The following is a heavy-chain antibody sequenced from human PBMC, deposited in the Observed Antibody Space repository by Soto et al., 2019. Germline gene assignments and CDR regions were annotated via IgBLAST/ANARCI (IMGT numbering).Heavy chain of an antibody. CDR3: ARFRPRDY. V-gene: IGHV4-34*01. CDR2: INHSGST. J-gene: IGHJ4*02. Sequence: QVQLQQWGAGLLKPSETLSLTCAVYGGSFSGYYWSWIRQPPGKGLEWIGEINHSGSTNYNPSLNSRVSISVDTCKNQFSLELSSVTAADTAVYCCARFRPRDYWGQGTLVTVSS. CDR1: GGSFSGYY.